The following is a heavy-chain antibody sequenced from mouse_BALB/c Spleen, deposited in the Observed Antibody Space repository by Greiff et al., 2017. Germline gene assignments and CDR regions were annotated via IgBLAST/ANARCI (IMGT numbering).Heavy chain of an antibody. D-gene: IGHD2-4*01. CDR2: ISSGSSTI. CDR3: ARSTMITTSPFAY. CDR1: GFTFSSFG. Sequence: EVKLVESGGGLVQPGGSRKLSCAASGFTFSSFGMHWVRQAPEKGLEWVAYISSGSSTIYYADTVKGRFTISRDNPKNTLFLQMTSLRSEDTAMYYCARSTMITTSPFAYWGQGTLVTVSA. J-gene: IGHJ3*01. V-gene: IGHV5-17*02.